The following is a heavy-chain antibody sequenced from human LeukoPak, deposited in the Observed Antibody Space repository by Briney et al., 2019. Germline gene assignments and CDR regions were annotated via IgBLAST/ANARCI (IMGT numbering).Heavy chain of an antibody. CDR1: GGSISSRGYY. CDR3: ARGRGYSYGIFDY. V-gene: IGHV4-39*07. J-gene: IGHJ4*02. D-gene: IGHD5-18*01. Sequence: SETLSLTCTVSGGSISSRGYYWGWIRQSPGKGLEWIGSMYYSGSTYYNPSLKSRVTISVDTSNNHFSLKLSSVTAADTAVYYCARGRGYSYGIFDYWGQGTLVTVSS. CDR2: MYYSGST.